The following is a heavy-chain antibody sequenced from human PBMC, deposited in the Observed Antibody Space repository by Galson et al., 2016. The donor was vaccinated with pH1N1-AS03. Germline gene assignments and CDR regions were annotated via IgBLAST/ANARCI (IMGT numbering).Heavy chain of an antibody. D-gene: IGHD3-10*01. CDR1: GFSLNDGGLG. Sequence: PALVKPTQTLTLTCTFSGFSLNDGGLGVGWIRQPPGKALEWLGMIYWHDDKRYNPSLQNRLTHTQGVSKSEVVLQMTNVDPEDTATYYCAHGFYSSGASFFDFWGQGIVVVVS. V-gene: IGHV2-5*01. CDR3: AHGFYSSGASFFDF. J-gene: IGHJ4*02. CDR2: IYWHDDK.